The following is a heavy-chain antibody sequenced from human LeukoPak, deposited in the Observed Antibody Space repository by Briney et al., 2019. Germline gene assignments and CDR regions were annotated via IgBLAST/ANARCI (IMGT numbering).Heavy chain of an antibody. CDR1: GGSISSYY. CDR2: IYYSWNT. J-gene: IGHJ4*02. Sequence: SETLSLTCTVSGGSISSYYWSWIRQSPGKGLEWIGYIYYSWNTNKNPSLKSRLIISIDTSNNQYSLKLSSVTAADTAVYYCARVGDGNFDYWGQGTLVTVSS. V-gene: IGHV4-59*01. CDR3: ARVGDGNFDY.